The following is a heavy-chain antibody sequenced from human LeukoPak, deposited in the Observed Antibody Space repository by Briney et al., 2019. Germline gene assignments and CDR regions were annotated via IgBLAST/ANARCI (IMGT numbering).Heavy chain of an antibody. J-gene: IGHJ4*02. V-gene: IGHV4-59*12. CDR2: IYYSGST. CDR1: GGSFSSYY. CDR3: ARYRGGSGYHFDY. Sequence: SETLSLTCTVSGGSFSSYYWSWIRQPPGKGLEWIGYIYYSGSTNYNPSLKSRVTISLDKSKNQFSLKLTSVTAADTAVYYCARYRGGSGYHFDYWGQGTLVTVSS. D-gene: IGHD5-12*01.